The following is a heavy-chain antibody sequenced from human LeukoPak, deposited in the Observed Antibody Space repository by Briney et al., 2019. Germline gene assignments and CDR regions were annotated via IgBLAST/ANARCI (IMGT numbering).Heavy chain of an antibody. CDR2: ISGSGGSI. Sequence: GGSVTLLCEACGFHFNHYDVRWARQAPGKGLEWVSGISGSGGSIYYADSVKGRFTISRDNSKNTLSLQMNSLRAEDTAVYYCAKSSSGYDWYYFDYWGQGTLVTVSS. CDR3: AKSSSGYDWYYFDY. D-gene: IGHD5-12*01. V-gene: IGHV3-23*01. CDR1: GFHFNHYD. J-gene: IGHJ4*02.